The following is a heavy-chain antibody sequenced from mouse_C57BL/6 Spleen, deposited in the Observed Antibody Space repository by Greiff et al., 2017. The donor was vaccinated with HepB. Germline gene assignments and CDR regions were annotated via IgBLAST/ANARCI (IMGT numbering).Heavy chain of an antibody. CDR1: GYAFSSSW. V-gene: IGHV1-82*01. D-gene: IGHD1-2*01. CDR2: IYPGDGDT. CDR3: ARTKANSYAMDY. Sequence: VQLQQSGPELVKPGASVKISCKASGYAFSSSWMNWVKQRPGKGLEWIGRIYPGDGDTNYNGKFKGKATLTADKSSSTAYMQLSSLTSEDSAVYFCARTKANSYAMDYWGQGTSVTVSS. J-gene: IGHJ4*01.